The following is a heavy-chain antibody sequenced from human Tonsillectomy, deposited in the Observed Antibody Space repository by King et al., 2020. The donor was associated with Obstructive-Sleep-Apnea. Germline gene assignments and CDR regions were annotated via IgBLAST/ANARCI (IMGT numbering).Heavy chain of an antibody. CDR3: AGMTQTDAFDI. V-gene: IGHV3-48*04. CDR2: ISSSSGTI. J-gene: IGHJ3*02. Sequence: VQLVESGGGLVQPGGSLRLSCAASGFTFSSYSMDWVRQAPGKGLEWVSYISSSSGTIYYADSVKGRFTISRDNAKNSLFLQMNSLRAGDTAVYYCAGMTQTDAFDIWGQGTMVTVSS. CDR1: GFTFSSYS.